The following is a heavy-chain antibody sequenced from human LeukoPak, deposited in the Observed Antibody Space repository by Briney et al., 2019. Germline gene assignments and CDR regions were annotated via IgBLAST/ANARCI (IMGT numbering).Heavy chain of an antibody. D-gene: IGHD6-19*01. V-gene: IGHV1-69*13. CDR3: ARARGSAVALFDY. CDR2: IIPIFGTA. CDR1: GGTFSSYA. Sequence: SVKVSCKASGGTFSSYAISWVRQAPGQGLEWMGGIIPIFGTANYAQKFQGRVTITADESTSTAYMELSSRRSEDTAVYYCARARGSAVALFDYWGQGTLVTVSS. J-gene: IGHJ4*02.